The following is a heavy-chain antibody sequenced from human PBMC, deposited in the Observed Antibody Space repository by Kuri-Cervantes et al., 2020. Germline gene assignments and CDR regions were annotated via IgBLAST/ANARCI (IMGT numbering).Heavy chain of an antibody. J-gene: IGHJ5*02. V-gene: IGHV1-69*05. CDR1: GGTFSSHA. CDR3: ATLFS. CDR2: IIPIFDTA. Sequence: SVKVSCKASGGTFSSHAVNLVRQAPGQGLEWMGGIIPIFDTANYAQKLQGRVTMTTDTSTSTAYMILRSLRSDDTAVYYCATLFSWGQGTLVTVSS.